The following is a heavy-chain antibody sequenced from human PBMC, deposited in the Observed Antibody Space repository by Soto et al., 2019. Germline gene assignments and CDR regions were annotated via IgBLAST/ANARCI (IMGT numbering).Heavy chain of an antibody. Sequence: GASVKVSCKASGYTFTSYGISWVRQAPGQGLEWMGWISAYNGNTNYAQKLQGRVTMTTDTSTSTAYMELRSLRSDDTAVYYCARVNGLVPHRDYIVVVPAAEGWFDPWGQGTLVTVSS. V-gene: IGHV1-18*01. CDR3: ARVNGLVPHRDYIVVVPAAEGWFDP. D-gene: IGHD2-2*01. J-gene: IGHJ5*02. CDR1: GYTFTSYG. CDR2: ISAYNGNT.